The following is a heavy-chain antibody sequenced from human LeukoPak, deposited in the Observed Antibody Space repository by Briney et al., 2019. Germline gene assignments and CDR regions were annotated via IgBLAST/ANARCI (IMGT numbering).Heavy chain of an antibody. CDR3: ARDKFNGDSYFDN. Sequence: GGSLRLSCAASGFTFSSYWISWVRQAPGKGLEWVANIKQDGSEKYYVDSVKGRFTISRDNAENSLYLQMNSLRAEDTAVYYCARDKFNGDSYFDNWGQGTLVTVSS. J-gene: IGHJ4*02. D-gene: IGHD4-17*01. V-gene: IGHV3-7*01. CDR1: GFTFSSYW. CDR2: IKQDGSEK.